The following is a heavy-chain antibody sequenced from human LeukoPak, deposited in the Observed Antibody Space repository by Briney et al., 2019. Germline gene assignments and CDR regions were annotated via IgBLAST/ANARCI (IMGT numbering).Heavy chain of an antibody. Sequence: SETLSLTCIVSGGSNSSGSYYWSWIRQHPGKGLEWIGYIYHSGSTYYNPSLKSRVVISVDTSKNQFSLKLSSVTAADTAVYYCARTPYDADAFDVWGQGTMVTVSS. CDR2: IYHSGST. J-gene: IGHJ3*01. CDR1: GGSNSSGSYY. CDR3: ARTPYDADAFDV. D-gene: IGHD3-22*01. V-gene: IGHV4-31*03.